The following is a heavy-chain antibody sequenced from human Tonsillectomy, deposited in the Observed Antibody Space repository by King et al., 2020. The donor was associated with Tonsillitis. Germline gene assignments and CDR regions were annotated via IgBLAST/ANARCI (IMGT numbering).Heavy chain of an antibody. Sequence: VQLVESGGGLVQPGGSLRLSCAASGFMFSNYWMSWVRQAPGKGLEWVANINQDGSEKYHVDSVKGRFSISRDNAKNSLYLQMNSLRVDDTAVYYCVRVDTVMGNHYYGMDVWGQGTTVAVAS. CDR1: GFMFSNYW. CDR3: VRVDTVMGNHYYGMDV. CDR2: INQDGSEK. V-gene: IGHV3-7*03. J-gene: IGHJ6*02. D-gene: IGHD5-18*01.